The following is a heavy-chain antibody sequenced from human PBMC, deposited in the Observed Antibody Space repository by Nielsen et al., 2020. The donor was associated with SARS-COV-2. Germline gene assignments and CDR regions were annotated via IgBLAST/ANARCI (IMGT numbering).Heavy chain of an antibody. Sequence: TLSPTCRVSGASIRTRRSYWTWVRQPPGRGPEWIGNIHYTGSTNYSPSLKSRLSMSLEAARNQFSLSVKSMTAADSAEYYCVRDTLAHGLDVWGQGITVTVSS. V-gene: IGHV4-31*03. CDR2: IHYTGST. J-gene: IGHJ6*02. CDR3: VRDTLAHGLDV. CDR1: GASIRTRRSY.